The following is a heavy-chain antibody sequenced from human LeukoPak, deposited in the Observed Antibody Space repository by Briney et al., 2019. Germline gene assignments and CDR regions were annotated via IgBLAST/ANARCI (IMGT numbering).Heavy chain of an antibody. J-gene: IGHJ3*02. CDR3: ARLYYYRSGSPPI. CDR1: GGSISSSRSY. Sequence: SETLSLTCTVSGGSISSSRSYWGWIRQPPGEGLEWVGTIYYGGSTYYNPSLKSRLTISVDTSKNQFSLKLSSVTAADTAVYYCARLYYYRSGSPPIWGHGTMVTVSS. V-gene: IGHV4-39*01. D-gene: IGHD3-10*01. CDR2: IYYGGST.